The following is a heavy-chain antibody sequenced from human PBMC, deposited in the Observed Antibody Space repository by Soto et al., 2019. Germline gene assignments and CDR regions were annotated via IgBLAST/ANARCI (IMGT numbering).Heavy chain of an antibody. J-gene: IGHJ3*02. Sequence: GGPVEGSFQGSWYTFTRFYINRVRHGTGQGLEGRGWMNPNRGKTGYAQKFQGRVTMTRNTSISTADMELSSLRSEDTAVYYCASDSSGWYSAFDIWGQGTMVTVS. V-gene: IGHV1-8*01. CDR2: MNPNRGKT. CDR1: WYTFTRFY. D-gene: IGHD6-19*01. CDR3: ASDSSGWYSAFDI.